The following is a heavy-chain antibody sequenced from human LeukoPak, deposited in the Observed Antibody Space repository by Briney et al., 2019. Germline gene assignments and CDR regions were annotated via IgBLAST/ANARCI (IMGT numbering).Heavy chain of an antibody. Sequence: GASVKVSCKVSGYTFTSYDINWVRQATGQGLEWMGWMNPNSGNTGYAQKFQGRVTITRNTSISTAYMELSSLRSEDTAVYYCARGPGKYYDFWSGYDRSFDYWGQGTLVTVSS. J-gene: IGHJ4*02. CDR2: MNPNSGNT. D-gene: IGHD3-3*01. V-gene: IGHV1-8*03. CDR3: ARGPGKYYDFWSGYDRSFDY. CDR1: GYTFTSYD.